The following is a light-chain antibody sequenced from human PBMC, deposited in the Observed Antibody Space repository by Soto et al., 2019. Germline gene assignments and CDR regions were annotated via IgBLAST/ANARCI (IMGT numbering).Light chain of an antibody. CDR3: QQYYSYPWT. Sequence: DIQMTQSPSSLSASVGDIVTMTCLASQSISSYLNWYQQKPGKAPKLLIYAASTLQSGVPSRFSGSGSGTDFTLTISCLQSEDFATYYCQQYYSYPWTFGQGTMVDI. V-gene: IGKV1-39*01. J-gene: IGKJ1*01. CDR2: AAS. CDR1: QSISSY.